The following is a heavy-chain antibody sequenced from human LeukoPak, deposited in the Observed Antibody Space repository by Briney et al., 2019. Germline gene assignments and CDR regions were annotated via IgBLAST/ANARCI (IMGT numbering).Heavy chain of an antibody. J-gene: IGHJ3*02. D-gene: IGHD4-23*01. CDR2: IYHSGST. V-gene: IGHV4-38-2*02. CDR1: GYSISSGYY. Sequence: SETLSLTCTVSGYSISSGYYWGWIRQPPGKGLEWIGSIYHSGSTYYNPSLKSRVTISVDTSKNQFSLKLSSVTAADTAVYYCARSGGNSELYAFDIWGQGTMVTVSS. CDR3: ARSGGNSELYAFDI.